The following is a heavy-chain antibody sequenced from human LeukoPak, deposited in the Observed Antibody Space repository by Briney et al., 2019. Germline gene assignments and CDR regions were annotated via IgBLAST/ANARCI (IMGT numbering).Heavy chain of an antibody. CDR1: GGSISSYY. CDR2: IYYSGST. V-gene: IGHV4-59*12. J-gene: IGHJ4*02. D-gene: IGHD4-11*01. CDR3: ARGEGNYGY. Sequence: SETLSLTCTVSGGSISSYYWSWIRQPPGKGLEWIGYIYYSGSTNYNPSLKSRVTISVDTSKNQFSLKLSSVTAADTAVYYCARGEGNYGYWGQGTLVTVSS.